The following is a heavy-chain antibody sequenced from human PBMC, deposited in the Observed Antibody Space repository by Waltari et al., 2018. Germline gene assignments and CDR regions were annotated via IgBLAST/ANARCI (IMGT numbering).Heavy chain of an antibody. D-gene: IGHD3-16*01. CDR2: IYARGGT. Sequence: QVQLQESGPGLVKPSQTLSLTCTVSGGSISSGNYSWSWIRQPAGRGLEWIGRIYARGGTDYNPSLKRRVAISIDTSKNLFSLKLSSVTATDTAVYYCARVDNLQGGIDFWGQGTLVTVSS. J-gene: IGHJ4*02. V-gene: IGHV4-61*02. CDR3: ARVDNLQGGIDF. CDR1: GGSISSGNYS.